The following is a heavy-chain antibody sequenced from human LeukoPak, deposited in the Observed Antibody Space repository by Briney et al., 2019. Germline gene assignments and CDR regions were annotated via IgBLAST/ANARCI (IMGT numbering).Heavy chain of an antibody. CDR1: GFPVKSNY. J-gene: IGHJ4*02. CDR3: ARDQWLDY. D-gene: IGHD6-19*01. CDR2: IYSGGST. V-gene: IGHV3-53*01. Sequence: PGGSLELSLSASGFPVKSNYISWGRPAPGKRLEWVSVIYSGGSTYCAVSVKSRFTVSRGNAKNSLYLQMNSLRADDTAVYYCARDQWLDYWGQGTLVTVSS.